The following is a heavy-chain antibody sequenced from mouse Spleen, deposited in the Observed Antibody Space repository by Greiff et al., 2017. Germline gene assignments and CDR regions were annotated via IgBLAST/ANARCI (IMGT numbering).Heavy chain of an antibody. J-gene: IGHJ4*01. V-gene: IGHV5-4*02. Sequence: EVHLVESGGGLVKPGGSLKLSCAASGFTFSDYYMYWVRQTPEKRLEWVATISDGGSYTYYPDSVKGRFTISRDNAKNNLYLQMSSLKSEDTARYYCARAKVLLYAMDDWGQGTSVTVSS. CDR2: ISDGGSYT. CDR1: GFTFSDYY. CDR3: ARAKVLLYAMDD. D-gene: IGHD1-3*01.